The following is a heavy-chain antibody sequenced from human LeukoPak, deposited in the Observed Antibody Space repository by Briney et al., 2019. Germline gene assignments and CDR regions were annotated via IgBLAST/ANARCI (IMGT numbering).Heavy chain of an antibody. J-gene: IGHJ4*02. V-gene: IGHV4-59*01. CDR2: IYYSGST. D-gene: IGHD3-22*01. CDR1: GGSISSYY. CDR3: ARAPPYDSSGYHFDY. Sequence: SSETLSPTCTVSGGSISSYYWSWIRQPPGKGLEWIGYIYYSGSTNYNPSLKSRVTISVDTSKNQFSLKLSSVTAADTAVYYCARAPPYDSSGYHFDYWGQGTLVTVSS.